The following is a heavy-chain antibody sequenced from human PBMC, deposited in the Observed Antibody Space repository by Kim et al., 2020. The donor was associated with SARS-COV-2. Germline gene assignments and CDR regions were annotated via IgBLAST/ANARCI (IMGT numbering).Heavy chain of an antibody. CDR3: ARADDYYYDSSGSFDY. CDR1: GYSFTSYW. J-gene: IGHJ4*02. CDR2: IDPSDSYT. D-gene: IGHD3-22*01. V-gene: IGHV5-10-1*01. Sequence: GESLKISCKGSGYSFTSYWISWVRQMPGKGLEWMGRIDPSDSYTNYSPSFQGHVTISADKSISTAYLQWSSLKASDTAMYYCARADDYYYDSSGSFDYWGQGTLVTVSS.